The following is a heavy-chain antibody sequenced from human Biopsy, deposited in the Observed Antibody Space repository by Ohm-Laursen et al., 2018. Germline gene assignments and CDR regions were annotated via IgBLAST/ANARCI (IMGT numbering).Heavy chain of an antibody. Sequence: SETLSLTCAVSGYSISTGYYWGWIRQPPGKGLEWIESIFHTGTTYYNPSLKSRVTISVDTSKNQFSLKLGSVTVADTAVFYCARRGSGGRSFDYWGQGSLVTVSS. D-gene: IGHD2-15*01. J-gene: IGHJ4*02. V-gene: IGHV4-38-2*01. CDR3: ARRGSGGRSFDY. CDR2: IFHTGTT. CDR1: GYSISTGYY.